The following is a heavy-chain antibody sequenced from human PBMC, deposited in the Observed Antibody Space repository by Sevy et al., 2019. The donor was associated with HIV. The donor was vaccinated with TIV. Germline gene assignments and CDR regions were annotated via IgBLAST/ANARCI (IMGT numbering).Heavy chain of an antibody. CDR3: ARDGLTYGGMDV. CDR1: GHSVSSNNAA. D-gene: IGHD1-20*01. V-gene: IGHV6-1*01. Sequence: KQSQILSLTCAISGHSVSSNNAAWNWIRQSPSRGLEWLGRTFYRSNWYNDYAVSVKGRITINPDTSKNQLSLQLTSVTPEDTAVYYCARDGLTYGGMDVWGQGTTVTVSS. J-gene: IGHJ6*02. CDR2: TFYRSNWYN.